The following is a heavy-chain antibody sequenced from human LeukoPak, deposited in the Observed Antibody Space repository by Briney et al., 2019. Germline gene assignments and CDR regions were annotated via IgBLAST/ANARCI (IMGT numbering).Heavy chain of an antibody. CDR3: AREGSRYCSSTSCYTGLDY. J-gene: IGHJ4*02. Sequence: SQTLSLTCTVSGGSISSGGYYWSWIRQHPGKGLEWIGYIYYSGSTYHNPSLKSRVTISVDTSKNQFSLKLSSVTAADTAVYYCAREGSRYCSSTSCYTGLDYWGQGTLVTVSS. CDR1: GGSISSGGYY. CDR2: IYYSGST. V-gene: IGHV4-31*03. D-gene: IGHD2-2*02.